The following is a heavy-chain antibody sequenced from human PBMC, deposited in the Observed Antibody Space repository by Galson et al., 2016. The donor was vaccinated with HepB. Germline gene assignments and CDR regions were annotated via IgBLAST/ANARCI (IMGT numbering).Heavy chain of an antibody. J-gene: IGHJ4*01. CDR2: ISSRSDYI. V-gene: IGHV3-21*01. CDR1: GFTFSNYG. Sequence: SLRLSCAASGFTFSNYGMHWVRQAPGKGLEWVSSISSRSDYILYADSVKGRFTVSRDNAKMSLYLQMNSLRAEDTALYFCARGGYCSGATCYADFDYWGHGTLVTVSS. CDR3: ARGGYCSGATCYADFDY. D-gene: IGHD2-15*01.